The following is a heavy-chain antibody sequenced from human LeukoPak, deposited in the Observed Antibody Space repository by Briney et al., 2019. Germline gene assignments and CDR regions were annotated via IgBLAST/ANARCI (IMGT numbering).Heavy chain of an antibody. J-gene: IGHJ3*02. D-gene: IGHD6-13*01. CDR3: ARILAAAWNDAFDI. CDR1: GGSFSGYY. CDR2: INHSGST. Sequence: PSETLSLTCAVYGGSFSGYYWSWIRRPPGKGLEWIGEINHSGSTNYNPSLKSRVTISVDTSKNQFSLKLSSVTAADTAVYYCARILAAAWNDAFDIWGQGTMVTVSS. V-gene: IGHV4-34*01.